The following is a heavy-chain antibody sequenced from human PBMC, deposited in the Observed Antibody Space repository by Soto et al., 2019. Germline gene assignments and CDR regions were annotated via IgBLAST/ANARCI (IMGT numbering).Heavy chain of an antibody. Sequence: GASVKVSCKASGYTFTSYDISWVRQAPGQGLEWMGWISAYNGNTNYAQKLQGRVTMTTDTSTSTAYMELRSLRSDDTAVYYCARGQGRGITFGGVIADDAFDIWGQGTMVTVSS. D-gene: IGHD3-16*02. V-gene: IGHV1-18*01. J-gene: IGHJ3*02. CDR2: ISAYNGNT. CDR3: ARGQGRGITFGGVIADDAFDI. CDR1: GYTFTSYD.